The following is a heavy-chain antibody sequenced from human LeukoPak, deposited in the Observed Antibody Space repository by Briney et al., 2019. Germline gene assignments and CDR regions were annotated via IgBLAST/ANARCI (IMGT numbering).Heavy chain of an antibody. Sequence: GASVKVSCKASGYTFTGYYMHWVRQAPGQGLEWMGRINPNSGGTSYAQKFQGRVTMTRDTSISTAYMELSRLRSDDTAVYYCARDITMIVVVSDAFDIWGQGTMVTVSS. J-gene: IGHJ3*02. CDR2: INPNSGGT. D-gene: IGHD3-22*01. V-gene: IGHV1-2*06. CDR3: ARDITMIVVVSDAFDI. CDR1: GYTFTGYY.